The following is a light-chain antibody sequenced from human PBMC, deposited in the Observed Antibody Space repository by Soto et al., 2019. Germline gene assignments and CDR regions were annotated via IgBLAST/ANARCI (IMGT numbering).Light chain of an antibody. J-gene: IGLJ1*01. Sequence: SVLTQPASVSGSPGQSITISCTGTSSDVGSYNLVSWYQQHPGKAPKLMIYEGSKRPSGVSNRFSGSKSGNTASLTISGLQAEDAADYYCCSYAGSSAPYVFGTGTKVTV. CDR3: CSYAGSSAPYV. CDR2: EGS. CDR1: SSDVGSYNL. V-gene: IGLV2-23*01.